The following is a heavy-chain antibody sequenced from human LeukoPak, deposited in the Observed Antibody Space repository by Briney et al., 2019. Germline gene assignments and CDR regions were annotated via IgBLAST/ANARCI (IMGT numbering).Heavy chain of an antibody. CDR2: ISDSGAGT. D-gene: IGHD1-26*01. V-gene: IGHV3-23*01. J-gene: IGHJ4*02. Sequence: PGGSLRLSCAASGFTFSSYAMTWVRQAPGKGLAWVSAISDSGAGTYYADSVKGRFTISRDNSKNTLYLQMNSLRAGDTAVYYCAKDRLLPHDYWGQGTLVTVSS. CDR3: AKDRLLPHDY. CDR1: GFTFSSYA.